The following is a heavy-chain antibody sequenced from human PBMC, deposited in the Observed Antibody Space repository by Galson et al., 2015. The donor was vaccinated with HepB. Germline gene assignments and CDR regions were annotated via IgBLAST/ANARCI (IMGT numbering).Heavy chain of an antibody. D-gene: IGHD5-24*01. CDR2: TYYRPKWNI. Sequence: CAISGDSVSSNSSLWNWIRQSPSRGLEWLGRTYYRPKWNIDYAVSVKSRISITSDTSKNHFSLQLNSVTPEDTAVYFCARVLRLRKGYKSPFDYWGQGTLVTVSS. V-gene: IGHV6-1*01. CDR3: ARVLRLRKGYKSPFDY. J-gene: IGHJ4*02. CDR1: GDSVSSNSSL.